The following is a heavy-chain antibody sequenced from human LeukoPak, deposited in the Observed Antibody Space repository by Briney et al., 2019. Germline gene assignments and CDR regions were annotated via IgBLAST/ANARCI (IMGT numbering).Heavy chain of an antibody. D-gene: IGHD3-22*01. J-gene: IGHJ4*02. CDR2: IHPSGRL. Sequence: KPSETLSLTCTVSGASFSSGDQYWNWIRQSPGKGLEWIGSIHPSGRLYSNPSLESRVTISIDTSKNQFSLNLNSVTAADTAVYFCSRGLDSRKLGYWGQGTLVTVSS. CDR1: GASFSSGDQY. V-gene: IGHV4-31*03. CDR3: SRGLDSRKLGY.